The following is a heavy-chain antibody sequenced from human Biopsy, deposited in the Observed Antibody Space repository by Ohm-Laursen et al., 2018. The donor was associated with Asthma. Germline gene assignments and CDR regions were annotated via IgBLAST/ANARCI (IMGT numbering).Heavy chain of an antibody. J-gene: IGHJ3*02. CDR2: VSKDASTQ. D-gene: IGHD3-3*01. Sequence: SLRLSCAASGFSFSNFAIHWVRQAPGKGLEWVGVVSKDASTQDYADSVKGRFTISRDNSKNTLYLQMNSLRAEDTAVYYCAKERYYDFWSGYPIWGQGTMVTVSS. CDR1: GFSFSNFA. V-gene: IGHV3-30*18. CDR3: AKERYYDFWSGYPI.